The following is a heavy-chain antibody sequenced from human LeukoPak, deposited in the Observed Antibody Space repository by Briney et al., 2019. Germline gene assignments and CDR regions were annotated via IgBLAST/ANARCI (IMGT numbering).Heavy chain of an antibody. V-gene: IGHV3-7*01. CDR3: ARDYGGNYRAHIDY. CDR1: GFTFSSYS. CDR2: IKEDGSEK. J-gene: IGHJ4*02. Sequence: GGSLRLSCAASGFTFSSYSMNWVRQAPGKGLEYVANIKEDGSEKYYVDSVKGRFTISRDNAKNSLFLQMNSLRAEDTAVYYCARDYGGNYRAHIDYWGQGTLVTVSS. D-gene: IGHD4-23*01.